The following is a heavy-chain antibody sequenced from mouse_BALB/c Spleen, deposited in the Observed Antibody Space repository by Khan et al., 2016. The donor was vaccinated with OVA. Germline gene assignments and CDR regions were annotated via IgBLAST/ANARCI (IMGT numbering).Heavy chain of an antibody. V-gene: IGHV5-9-3*01. CDR3: ARRGYDGAYFDY. CDR1: GFTFSYYA. D-gene: IGHD2-14*01. J-gene: IGHJ2*01. Sequence: EVELVESGGGLVKPGGSLKLSCAASGFTFSYYAVSWVRQTPEKRLEWVATISSAGSYTYYPDSVKGRFIISRDNAKNSLYLQIYSLRSEDTAMYYCARRGYDGAYFDYWGQGTTLTVSS. CDR2: ISSAGSYT.